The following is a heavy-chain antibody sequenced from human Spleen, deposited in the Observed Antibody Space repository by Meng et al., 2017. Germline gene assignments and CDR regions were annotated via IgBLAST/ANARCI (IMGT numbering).Heavy chain of an antibody. Sequence: GSLRLSCAVYGGSFSGYYWSWIRQPPGKGLEWIGEINHSGSTNYNPSLKSRVTISVDTSKNQFSLKLSSVTAADTAVYYCARVTSGWSGPAYWGQGTLVTVSS. J-gene: IGHJ4*02. D-gene: IGHD6-19*01. CDR1: GGSFSGYY. CDR3: ARVTSGWSGPAY. V-gene: IGHV4-34*01. CDR2: INHSGST.